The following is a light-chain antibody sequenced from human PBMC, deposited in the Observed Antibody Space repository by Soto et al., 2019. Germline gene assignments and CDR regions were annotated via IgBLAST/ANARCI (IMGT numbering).Light chain of an antibody. V-gene: IGKV3-11*01. J-gene: IGKJ2*03. CDR2: DAS. CDR3: QQYAYSPPHS. Sequence: EIVLTQSPATLSLSPGERATLSCRASQSVSTYLAWYQQKPGQAPRLVIHDASNRATGIPARFSGSGSGTDFTLTISSLEPEDFAVYYCQQYAYSPPHSFGQGTKLEIK. CDR1: QSVSTY.